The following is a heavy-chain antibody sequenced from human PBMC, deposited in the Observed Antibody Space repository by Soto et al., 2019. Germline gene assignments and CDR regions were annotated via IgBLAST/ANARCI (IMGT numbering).Heavy chain of an antibody. CDR2: ISSSGSTI. CDR3: AGVRPPRSWFDP. D-gene: IGHD6-6*01. J-gene: IGHJ5*02. CDR1: GFTFSSYE. Sequence: EVQLVESGGGLVQPGGSLRLSCAASGFTFSSYEMNWVRQAPGKGLEWVSYISSSGSTIYYADSVKGRFTISRDNAKNSLYLQMNSLRAEDTAVYYCAGVRPPRSWFDPWGQGTLVTVSS. V-gene: IGHV3-48*03.